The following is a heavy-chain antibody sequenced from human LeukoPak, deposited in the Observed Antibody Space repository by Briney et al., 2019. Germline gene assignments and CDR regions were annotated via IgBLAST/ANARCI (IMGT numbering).Heavy chain of an antibody. V-gene: IGHV4-39*01. CDR1: GGSISSSSYY. D-gene: IGHD6-19*01. Sequence: SETLSLTCTVSGGSISSSSYYWGWIRQPPGKGLEWIGSIYYSGSTYYNPSLKSRVTISVDTSKNQFSLKLSSVTAADTAVYYCARSSRAVAGTVDYWGQGTLVTVSP. CDR3: ARSSRAVAGTVDY. J-gene: IGHJ4*02. CDR2: IYYSGST.